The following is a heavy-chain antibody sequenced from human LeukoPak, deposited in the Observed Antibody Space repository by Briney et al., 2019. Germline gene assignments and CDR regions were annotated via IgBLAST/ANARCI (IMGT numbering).Heavy chain of an antibody. Sequence: SETLSLTCAVYGGSFSGYYWSWIRQPPGKGLEWIGEINHSGSTYYNPSLKSRVTISVDTSKNQFSLKLSSVTAADTAVYYCARQGRQQLVLDYWGQGTLVTVSS. CDR3: ARQGRQQLVLDY. CDR2: INHSGST. J-gene: IGHJ4*02. CDR1: GGSFSGYY. V-gene: IGHV4-34*01. D-gene: IGHD6-13*01.